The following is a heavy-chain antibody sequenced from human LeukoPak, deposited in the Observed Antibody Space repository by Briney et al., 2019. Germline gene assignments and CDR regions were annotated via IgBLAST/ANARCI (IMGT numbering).Heavy chain of an antibody. CDR3: AVEGYFWSGPDY. D-gene: IGHD3-3*01. J-gene: IGHJ4*02. V-gene: IGHV3-23*01. CDR2: ISGSGGST. CDR1: GFTFSSYA. Sequence: SGGSLRLSCAASGFTFSSYAMIWVRQAPGKGLEWVSGISGSGGSTYYADSVKGRFTISRDNSKNTLYLQMNSLRAEDTAVYYCAVEGYFWSGPDYWGQGTLVTVSS.